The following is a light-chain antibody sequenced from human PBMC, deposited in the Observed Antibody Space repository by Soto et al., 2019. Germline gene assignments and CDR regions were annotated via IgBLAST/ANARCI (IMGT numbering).Light chain of an antibody. CDR3: KSYAGSNTYV. V-gene: IGLV2-8*01. CDR2: EVV. J-gene: IGLJ1*01. Sequence: QSFLTQSPAASGSPGQSVTISCTGTKNDIGVYDFVSWYQHHPGKAPRLIIYEVVQRPSGVPDRFSGSKSGNTASLTVSGLQAADEADYFCKSYAGSNTYVFGSGTKVTVL. CDR1: KNDIGVYDF.